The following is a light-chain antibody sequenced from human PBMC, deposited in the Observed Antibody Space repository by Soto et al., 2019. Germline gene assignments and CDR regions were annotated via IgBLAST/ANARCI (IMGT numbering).Light chain of an antibody. J-gene: IGKJ4*01. Sequence: IQITHSPSSLSASVVDRVTITFLAGLPISNYLAWYQQKPGKIPSLLIYAASTLPAGVPSRFSGSGSGTDFTLTISSLQPEDVAAYYCQKYNSAPLNFGGGTKVDIK. V-gene: IGKV1-27*01. CDR2: AAS. CDR1: LPISNY. CDR3: QKYNSAPLN.